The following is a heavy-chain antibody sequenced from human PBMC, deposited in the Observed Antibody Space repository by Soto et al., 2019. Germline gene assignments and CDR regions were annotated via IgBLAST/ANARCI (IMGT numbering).Heavy chain of an antibody. V-gene: IGHV4-30-2*01. CDR2: IYHSGST. J-gene: IGHJ4*02. Sequence: QLQLQESGSGLVKPSQTLSLTCAVSGGSISSGGYSWSWIRQPPGKGLEWIGYIYHSGSTCYNPSLKSRVTTSVDRSKDHFSLKLSSVTAAGTAVYYCASSQTTVTSYDYWGQGTLVSVSS. CDR1: GGSISSGGYS. CDR3: ASSQTTVTSYDY. D-gene: IGHD4-17*01.